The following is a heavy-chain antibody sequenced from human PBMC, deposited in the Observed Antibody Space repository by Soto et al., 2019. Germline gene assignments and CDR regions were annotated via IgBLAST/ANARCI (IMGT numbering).Heavy chain of an antibody. D-gene: IGHD3-16*02. CDR2: IWYDGSNK. CDR1: GFTFSSYG. CDR3: ARDLSLSIGSESGATLSALGY. V-gene: IGHV3-33*01. Sequence: QVQLVESGGGVVQPGRSLRLSCAASGFTFSSYGMHWVRQAPGKGLEWVAVIWYDGSNKYYADSVKGRFTISRDNSKNALYLQMNSLRAEYTAVYYCARDLSLSIGSESGATLSALGYWGQGTLVTVSS. J-gene: IGHJ4*02.